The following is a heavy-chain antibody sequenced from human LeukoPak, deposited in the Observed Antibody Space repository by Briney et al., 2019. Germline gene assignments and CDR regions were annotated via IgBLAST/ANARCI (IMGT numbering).Heavy chain of an antibody. CDR3: AKGYYDILTGPGALAY. V-gene: IGHV4-59*08. J-gene: IGHJ4*02. Sequence: SETLSLTCAVYGGSFSGYYWSWIRQPPGRGLEWIGYIYYSGGTNYNPSLKSRVTISVDTSKNQFSLKLSSVTAADTAVYYCAKGYYDILTGPGALAYWGQGTLVTVSS. CDR1: GGSFSGYY. D-gene: IGHD3-9*01. CDR2: IYYSGGT.